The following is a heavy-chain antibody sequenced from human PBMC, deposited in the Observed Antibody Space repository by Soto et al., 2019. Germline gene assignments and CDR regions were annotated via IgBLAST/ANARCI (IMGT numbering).Heavy chain of an antibody. V-gene: IGHV5-51*01. CDR2: IYPGDSDT. CDR3: ERRIAAAGISTFDAFDI. J-gene: IGHJ3*02. CDR1: GYSFTSYW. D-gene: IGHD6-13*01. Sequence: GESLKISCKGSGYSFTSYWIGWVRQMPGKGLEWMGIIYPGDSDTRYSPSFQGQVTISADKSISTAYLQWSSLKASDTAMYYCERRIAAAGISTFDAFDIWGQGTMVTVSS.